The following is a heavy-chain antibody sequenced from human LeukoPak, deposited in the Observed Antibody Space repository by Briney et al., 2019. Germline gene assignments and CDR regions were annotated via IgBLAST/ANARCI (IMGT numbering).Heavy chain of an antibody. Sequence: PGGSLRLSCAASGFTFSSYAMSWVRQAPGKGLEWVSAISGSGGSTYYADSVKGRFTISRDNSKNTLYLQMNSLRAEDTAVYYCAKRGLRGVVAAVYYYYYMDVWGKGTTVTVSS. CDR1: GFTFSSYA. V-gene: IGHV3-23*01. J-gene: IGHJ6*03. D-gene: IGHD2-15*01. CDR2: ISGSGGST. CDR3: AKRGLRGVVAAVYYYYYMDV.